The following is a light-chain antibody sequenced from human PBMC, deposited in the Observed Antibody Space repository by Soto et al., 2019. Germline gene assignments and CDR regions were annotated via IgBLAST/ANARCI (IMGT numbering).Light chain of an antibody. Sequence: QSVLTQPASVSGSPGQSITISCTGTSSDVGGYNYVSWYQQHPGKAPKLIIYEVTNRPSGISNRFSGSKSGNTASLIISGLQAEDEADYYCSSYSSSSTPGVFGGGTKLTVL. J-gene: IGLJ3*02. CDR2: EVT. CDR3: SSYSSSSTPGV. V-gene: IGLV2-14*01. CDR1: SSDVGGYNY.